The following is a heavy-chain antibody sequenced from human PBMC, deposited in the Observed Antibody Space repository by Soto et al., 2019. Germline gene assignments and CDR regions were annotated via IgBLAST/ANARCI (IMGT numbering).Heavy chain of an antibody. V-gene: IGHV3-48*02. CDR3: AKTSRGSYWGDGMDV. Sequence: DVQLVESGGGLVQPGGSLRLSCAASGFTFRTYSMNWVRQAPGKGLEWVSYISSSSNAIYYADSVKGRFTISRDNAKNSLYLQMSSLRDEDTAVYYCAKTSRGSYWGDGMDVWGQGTTVTVSS. J-gene: IGHJ6*02. D-gene: IGHD1-26*01. CDR1: GFTFRTYS. CDR2: ISSSSNAI.